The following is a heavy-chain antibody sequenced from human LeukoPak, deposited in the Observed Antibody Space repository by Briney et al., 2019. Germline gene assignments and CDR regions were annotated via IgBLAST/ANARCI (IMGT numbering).Heavy chain of an antibody. CDR1: GFTLSNYE. Sequence: PGGSLRLSCAGSGFTLSNYEMTWVRQAPGKGLEWVSFIGPSGASISYADSVRGRFTTSRDNAKNSVYLQMNSLRVEDTAVYYCARVQRSSGWHFGGQGTLDTVSS. CDR3: ARVQRSSGWHF. D-gene: IGHD6-19*01. J-gene: IGHJ4*02. V-gene: IGHV3-48*03. CDR2: IGPSGASI.